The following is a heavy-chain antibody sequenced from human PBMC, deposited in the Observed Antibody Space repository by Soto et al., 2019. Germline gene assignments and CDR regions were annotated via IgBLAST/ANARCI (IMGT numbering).Heavy chain of an antibody. CDR2: ISGSGGNT. D-gene: IGHD6-13*01. V-gene: IGHV3-23*01. CDR1: GFTFSSCA. CDR3: AKYLGAAGKQPLDY. Sequence: EVQLLESGGGLVQPGGSLRLSCAASGFTFSSCAMSWVPQAPGKGLAWVSGISGSGGNTYYADPVQGRFTISGDNSRNRWYLQMNSLRADDTAVYYCAKYLGAAGKQPLDYWGRGSLVTVSS. J-gene: IGHJ4*02.